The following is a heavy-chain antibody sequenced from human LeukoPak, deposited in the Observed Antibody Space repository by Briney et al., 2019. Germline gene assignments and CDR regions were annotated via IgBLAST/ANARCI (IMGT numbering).Heavy chain of an antibody. D-gene: IGHD6-25*01. CDR3: AKITAFPGDY. V-gene: IGHV3-23*01. CDR2: FSGSGGST. CDR1: GFTFTNFA. J-gene: IGHJ4*02. Sequence: GGSLRLSCVASGFTFTNFAVSWVRQAPGKGLEWVAAFSGSGGSTYHADSVKGRFTISRDSSKNTVYLQMNSLRAEDTAVYYCAKITAFPGDYWGQGTLVTVSS.